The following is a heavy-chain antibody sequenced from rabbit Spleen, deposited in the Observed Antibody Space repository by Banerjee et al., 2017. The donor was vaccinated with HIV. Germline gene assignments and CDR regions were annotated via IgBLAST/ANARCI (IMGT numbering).Heavy chain of an antibody. CDR3: ARDTGTSFSTYGMAL. CDR1: GFSFNSGYD. Sequence: EQLVESGGGLVQPEGSLTLNCKASGFSFNSGYDMCWGRQGPGKGLEWIACLYAGGSGSTYSATWAKGRFTISKTSSTTVTLQMTSLTAADTATYFCARDTGTSFSTYGMALWGQGTLVTVS. J-gene: IGHJ6*01. CDR2: LYAGGSGST. D-gene: IGHD8-1*01. V-gene: IGHV1S45*01.